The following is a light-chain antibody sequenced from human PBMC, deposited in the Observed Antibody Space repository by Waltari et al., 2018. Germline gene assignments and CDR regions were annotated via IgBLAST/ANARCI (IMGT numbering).Light chain of an antibody. Sequence: EIVLTQSPGTLSLSPGERATLSCRASQTVRTTYLAWYQQKPGQAPTLLSYCASSRATGIPDSFSGSGSGTDFSLTISSLEPEDFAVYYCQQYDISPLTFGGGTKVEIK. V-gene: IGKV3-20*01. CDR3: QQYDISPLT. CDR2: CAS. CDR1: QTVRTTY. J-gene: IGKJ4*01.